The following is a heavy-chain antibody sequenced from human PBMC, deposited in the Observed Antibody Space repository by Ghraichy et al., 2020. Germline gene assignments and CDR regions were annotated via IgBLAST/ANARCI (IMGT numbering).Heavy chain of an antibody. CDR3: ARDRRAGYKSEYDP. Sequence: SETLSLTCTVSGGSINNYYWSWIRQPPGKGLEWIGYIYYSGSTNYNPSLKSRVTISVDTSKNQFSLKLSSVTAADTAIYYCARDRRAGYKSEYDPWGQGTLVTVSS. CDR1: GGSINNYY. D-gene: IGHD5-24*01. CDR2: IYYSGST. J-gene: IGHJ5*02. V-gene: IGHV4-59*01.